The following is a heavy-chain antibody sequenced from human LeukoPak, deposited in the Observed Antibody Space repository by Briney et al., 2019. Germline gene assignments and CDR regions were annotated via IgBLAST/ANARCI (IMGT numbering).Heavy chain of an antibody. CDR1: GFTFSSYG. V-gene: IGHV3-33*01. CDR2: IWYDGSNK. D-gene: IGHD7-27*01. Sequence: GRSLRLSCAASGFTFSSYGMHWVRQAPGKGLEWVAVIWYDGSNKYYADSVKGRFTISRDNSKNTLYLQMNSLRAEDTAVYYCARERLGISLDYWGQGTPVTVSS. J-gene: IGHJ4*02. CDR3: ARERLGISLDY.